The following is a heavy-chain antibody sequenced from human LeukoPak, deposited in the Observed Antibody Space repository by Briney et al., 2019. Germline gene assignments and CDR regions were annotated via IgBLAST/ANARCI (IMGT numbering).Heavy chain of an antibody. D-gene: IGHD6-19*01. J-gene: IGHJ4*02. CDR2: IFGSGGSA. V-gene: IGHV3-23*01. CDR1: GFTFNTYA. CDR3: TKTTTGYSSGRYPGWPADS. Sequence: GGSLRLSCAAPGFTFNTYAMYWVRQAPGKGLEWVSGIFGSGGSAHYADSVKGRFTTSRDNSKNTVYLQINSLRAEDTAVYYCTKTTTGYSSGRYPGWPADSWGQGALVTVSS.